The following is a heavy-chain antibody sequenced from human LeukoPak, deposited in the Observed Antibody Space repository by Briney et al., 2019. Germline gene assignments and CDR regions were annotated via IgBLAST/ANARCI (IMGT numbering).Heavy chain of an antibody. CDR3: ARDRHGDYSFDY. Sequence: GGSLRLSCAASEFTFSSYAMTWVRQAPGKGLEWVSAISGSGGRTDYADSVRGRFTISRDNFKNTLYLQMNSLRAEDTAVYYCARDRHGDYSFDYWGQGTLVTVSS. J-gene: IGHJ4*02. CDR2: ISGSGGRT. D-gene: IGHD4-17*01. CDR1: EFTFSSYA. V-gene: IGHV3-23*01.